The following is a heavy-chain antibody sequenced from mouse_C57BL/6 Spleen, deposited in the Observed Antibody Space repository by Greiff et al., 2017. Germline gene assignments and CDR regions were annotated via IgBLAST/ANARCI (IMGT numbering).Heavy chain of an antibody. CDR2: INPNNGGT. Sequence: EVQLQQSGPELVKPGASVKISCKASGYTFTDYYMNWVKQSHGKSLEWIGDINPNNGGTSYNQKFKGKATLTVDKSSSTAYMELRSLTSEDSAVYYCARSIQLGSYFDYWGQGTTLTVSS. V-gene: IGHV1-26*01. J-gene: IGHJ2*01. CDR3: ARSIQLGSYFDY. D-gene: IGHD4-1*02. CDR1: GYTFTDYY.